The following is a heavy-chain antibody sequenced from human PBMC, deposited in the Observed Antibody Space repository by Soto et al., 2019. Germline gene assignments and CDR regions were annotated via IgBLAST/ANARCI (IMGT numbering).Heavy chain of an antibody. CDR3: ARDHPLSSSGDSYYYYGMGV. J-gene: IGHJ6*01. CDR2: IIPIFGTA. Sequence: PVKVSSKASGGTFSSYAISWVRQAPGQGLEWMGGIIPIFGTANYAQNIHGRVTTTAHKSTSTAYMELSRLRSEVTAVYYCARDHPLSSSGDSYYYYGMGVWGQGTTVVVSS. V-gene: IGHV1-69*06. D-gene: IGHD6-6*01. CDR1: GGTFSSYA.